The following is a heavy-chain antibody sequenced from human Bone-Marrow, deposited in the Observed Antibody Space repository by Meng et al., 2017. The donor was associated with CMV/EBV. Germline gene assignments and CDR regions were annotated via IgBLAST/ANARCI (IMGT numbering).Heavy chain of an antibody. V-gene: IGHV3-66*02. D-gene: IGHD2-8*01. CDR2: TYSGGST. CDR3: ARDRNGVDGRVVYYYYGMDV. Sequence: GESLKISCAASGFTVSSNYMSWVRQAPGMGLEWVSLTYSGGSTYYADSVKGRFTISRDTSKNTLYLQMNSLRAEDTAVYYCARDRNGVDGRVVYYYYGMDVWGQGTTVAVSS. CDR1: GFTVSSNY. J-gene: IGHJ6*02.